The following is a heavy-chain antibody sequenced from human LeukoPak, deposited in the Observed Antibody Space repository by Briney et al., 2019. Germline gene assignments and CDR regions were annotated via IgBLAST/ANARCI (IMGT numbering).Heavy chain of an antibody. D-gene: IGHD3-22*01. J-gene: IGHJ4*02. V-gene: IGHV1-2*06. Sequence: ASVKVSCKTSGYTFSGSYIHWVRQAPGQGLEWMGRINPNSGDTNYAQKFQGRVTMTRDTSISTAYMELSRLRSDDTAVYYCARAYYYDSSGYGYWGQGTLVTVSS. CDR2: INPNSGDT. CDR3: ARAYYYDSSGYGY. CDR1: GYTFSGSY.